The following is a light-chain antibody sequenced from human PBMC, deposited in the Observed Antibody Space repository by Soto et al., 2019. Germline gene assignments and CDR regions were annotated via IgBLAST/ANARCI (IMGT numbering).Light chain of an antibody. V-gene: IGLV2-14*03. CDR2: DII. CDR1: SSDVGAYIF. J-gene: IGLJ1*01. CDR3: VSFTTSRSYV. Sequence: QSVLTQPASVSGSPVQSITMSCTGTSSDVGAYIFVSWYQQHPGKAPKLMIYDIINRPSGVSNRFSGSKSGNTASLTISGLQAEDEADYYCVSFTTSRSYVFGTGTKVTVL.